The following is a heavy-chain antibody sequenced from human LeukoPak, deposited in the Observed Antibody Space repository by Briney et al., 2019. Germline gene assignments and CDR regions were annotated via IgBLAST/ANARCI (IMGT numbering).Heavy chain of an antibody. CDR2: INPNSGGK. CDR3: ARDPIAAAGRYYYYYYMDV. D-gene: IGHD6-13*01. J-gene: IGHJ6*03. V-gene: IGHV1-2*02. CDR1: GSTFSGYC. Sequence: ASVKLSCTASGSTFSGYCIHWFRGAPGQPLGWRGGINPNSGGKNYAQKFQGRGNMTRDTSIRPAYMELSRLRSDDTGVYYCARDPIAAAGRYYYYYYMDVWGKGTTVTVSS.